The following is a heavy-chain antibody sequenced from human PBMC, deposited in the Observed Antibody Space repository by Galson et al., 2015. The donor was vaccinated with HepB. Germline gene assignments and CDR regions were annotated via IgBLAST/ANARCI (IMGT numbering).Heavy chain of an antibody. CDR1: GFTFSSYA. D-gene: IGHD1-26*01. CDR3: ARAWEWELLLVNY. J-gene: IGHJ4*02. CDR2: ISYDGSNK. V-gene: IGHV3-30-3*01. Sequence: SLRLSCAASGFTFSSYAMHWVRQAPGKGLEWVAVISYDGSNKYYADSVKGRFTISRDNSKNTLYLQMNSLRAEDTAVYYCARAWEWELLLVNYWGQGTLVTVSS.